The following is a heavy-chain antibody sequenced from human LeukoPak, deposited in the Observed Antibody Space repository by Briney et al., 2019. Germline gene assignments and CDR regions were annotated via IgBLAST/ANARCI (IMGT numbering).Heavy chain of an antibody. V-gene: IGHV4-34*01. D-gene: IGHD6-13*01. Sequence: GSLRLSCAASGFTFSNAWMSWVRQAPGKGLEWIGEINHSGSTNYNPSLKSRVTISVDTSKNQFSLKLSSVTAADTAVYYCARHVLIAAAGIDYWGQGTLVTVSS. CDR1: GFTFSNAW. CDR3: ARHVLIAAAGIDY. J-gene: IGHJ4*02. CDR2: INHSGST.